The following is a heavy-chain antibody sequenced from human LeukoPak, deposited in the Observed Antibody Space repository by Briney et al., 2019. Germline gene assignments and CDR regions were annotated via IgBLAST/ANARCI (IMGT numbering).Heavy chain of an antibody. CDR3: ARDQVYYGSGSPVGYYGMDV. CDR2: ISSSGSTI. CDR1: GFALSSYE. D-gene: IGHD3-10*01. J-gene: IGHJ6*02. Sequence: GILRLACGGSGFALSSYEEIGVRQAPGKGLEWVSYISSSGSTIYYADSVKGRFTISRDNAKNSLYLQMNSLRAEDTAVYYCARDQVYYGSGSPVGYYGMDVWGQGTTVTVSS. V-gene: IGHV3-48*03.